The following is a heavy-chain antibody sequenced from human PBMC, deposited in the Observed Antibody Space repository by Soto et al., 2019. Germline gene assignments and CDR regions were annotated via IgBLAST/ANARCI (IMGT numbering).Heavy chain of an antibody. CDR3: ARDHLGSLDY. CDR2: IANNGGT. CDR1: VDSISSNR. D-gene: IGHD1-26*01. Sequence: PSEILCISCTLSVDSISSNRWGLIGQPPGQELDWIGYIANNGGTNYSPALMSRLTMSKDMSRKQFSLKLSSVTAADTAVYYCARDHLGSLDYWGQGTMVTVSS. V-gene: IGHV4-59*01. J-gene: IGHJ4*02.